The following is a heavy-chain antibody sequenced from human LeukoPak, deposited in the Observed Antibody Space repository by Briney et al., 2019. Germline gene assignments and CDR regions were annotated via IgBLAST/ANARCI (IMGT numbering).Heavy chain of an antibody. CDR1: GFTFSSYS. CDR2: ISSSSSYI. V-gene: IGHV3-21*01. J-gene: IGHJ3*02. D-gene: IGHD2-21*02. CDR3: ARDTHAYCGADCYFKDAFDI. Sequence: GGSLRLSCAASGFTFSSYSMNWVRQAPGKGLEWVSSISSSSSYIYYADSVKGRFTISRDNAKNSLYLQMNSLRAEDTAVYYCARDTHAYCGADCYFKDAFDIWGQGTMVTVSS.